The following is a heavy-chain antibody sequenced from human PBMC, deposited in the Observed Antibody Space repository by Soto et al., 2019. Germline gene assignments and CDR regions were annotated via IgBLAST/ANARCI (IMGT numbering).Heavy chain of an antibody. Sequence: QMQLVQSGPEVKKPGTSVKVSCKASGFTFTSSAMQWVRQARGQRLEWIGWIVVGSGNTNYAQKFQERVTITSDMSTSTAYMELSTLRSDATAVYYCAAGPGELFGELSLSGMDVWGQGTTVTVSS. V-gene: IGHV1-58*02. D-gene: IGHD3-10*02. CDR2: IVVGSGNT. CDR3: AAGPGELFGELSLSGMDV. CDR1: GFTFTSSA. J-gene: IGHJ6*02.